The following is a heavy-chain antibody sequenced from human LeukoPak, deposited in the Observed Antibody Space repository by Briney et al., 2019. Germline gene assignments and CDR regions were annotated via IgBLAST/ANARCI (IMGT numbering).Heavy chain of an antibody. CDR3: ARDASCSGGNCYAWFDP. V-gene: IGHV1-46*01. CDR1: GYTFTSYF. J-gene: IGHJ5*02. Sequence: GASVKVSCKASGYTFTSYFMHWVRQAPGQGLEWTGIIHPNGGSASYAQNFQGRVTMTRDTSTSTVYMELSSLRSEDTAVYYCARDASCSGGNCYAWFDPWGQGTLVTVSS. D-gene: IGHD2-15*01. CDR2: IHPNGGSA.